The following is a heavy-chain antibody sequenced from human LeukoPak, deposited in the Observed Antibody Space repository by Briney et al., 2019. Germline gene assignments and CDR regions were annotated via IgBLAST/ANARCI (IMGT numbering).Heavy chain of an antibody. D-gene: IGHD3-9*01. V-gene: IGHV5-51*01. CDR2: IYPGDSDT. Sequence: GESLKISCKGTGYSFTSYWIGWVRQMPGKGLEWVGIIYPGDSDTRYSPSFQGQVTVSADKSISTAYLQWSSLKASDTAMYYCARLYDILTGNSFDYWGQGTLVTVSS. J-gene: IGHJ4*02. CDR3: ARLYDILTGNSFDY. CDR1: GYSFTSYW.